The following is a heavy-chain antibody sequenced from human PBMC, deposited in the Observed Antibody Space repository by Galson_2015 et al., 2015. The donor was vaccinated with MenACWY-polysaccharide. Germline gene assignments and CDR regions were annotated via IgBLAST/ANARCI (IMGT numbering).Heavy chain of an antibody. CDR2: ISGSGGST. D-gene: IGHD3-22*01. J-gene: IGHJ4*02. CDR3: AKAGRGSGMIVVVITLFDY. Sequence: SLRLSCAASGFTFSSYAMSWVRQAPGKGLEWVSAISGSGGSTYYADSVKGRFTISRDNSKNTLYLQMNSLRAEDTAVYYCAKAGRGSGMIVVVITLFDYWGQGTLVTVSS. CDR1: GFTFSSYA. V-gene: IGHV3-23*01.